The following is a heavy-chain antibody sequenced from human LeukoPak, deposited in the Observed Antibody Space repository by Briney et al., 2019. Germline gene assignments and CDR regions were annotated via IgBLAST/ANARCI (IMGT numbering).Heavy chain of an antibody. Sequence: ASVKVSCKASGYTFTSYDINWVRQATGQGLEWMGWMNPNSGNTGYAQKFQGRVTITRNTSISTAYMELSSLRSEDTAVYYCARGLGRVDAFDIWGQGTMVTVSS. CDR1: GYTFTSYD. CDR2: MNPNSGNT. D-gene: IGHD6-13*01. J-gene: IGHJ3*02. CDR3: ARGLGRVDAFDI. V-gene: IGHV1-8*01.